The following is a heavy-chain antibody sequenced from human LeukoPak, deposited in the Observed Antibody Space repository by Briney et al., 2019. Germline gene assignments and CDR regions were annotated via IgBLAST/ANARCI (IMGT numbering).Heavy chain of an antibody. CDR2: INHSGST. CDR3: AARYRSSTSCHDY. Sequence: SETLSLTCAVYGGSFSGYYWSWIRQPPGKGLEWIGEINHSGSTNYNPSLKSRVTISVDTSKNQFSLKLSSVTAADTAVYYCAARYRSSTSCHDYWGQGTLVTVSS. J-gene: IGHJ4*02. D-gene: IGHD2-2*01. CDR1: GGSFSGYY. V-gene: IGHV4-34*01.